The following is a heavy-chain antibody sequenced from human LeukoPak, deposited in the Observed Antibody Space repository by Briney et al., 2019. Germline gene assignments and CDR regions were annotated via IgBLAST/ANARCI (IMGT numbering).Heavy chain of an antibody. CDR3: ARSSGALRDFDY. CDR2: ISWNSGVI. V-gene: IGHV3-9*01. D-gene: IGHD6-19*01. Sequence: GGSLRLSCAASGFTFDDYAMHWVRQAPGKGLEWVSGISWNSGVIGYADSVKGRFIISRDNAKNSLYLQMNSLRAEDTAVYYCARSSGALRDFDYWGQGTLVTVSS. CDR1: GFTFDDYA. J-gene: IGHJ4*02.